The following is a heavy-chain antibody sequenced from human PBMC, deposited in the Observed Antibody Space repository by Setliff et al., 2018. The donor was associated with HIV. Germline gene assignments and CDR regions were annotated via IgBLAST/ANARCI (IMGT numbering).Heavy chain of an antibody. Sequence: PSETLSLTCAVYGGSFSGYYWSWIRQPPGKGLEWIGEINHSGNTYYNPSLKSRVTISVDTSKNQFTQNLNSVTAADTAVYYCATHCTSTSCYSAGLDYWGQGTLVTVSS. CDR2: INHSGNT. D-gene: IGHD2-2*01. CDR3: ATHCTSTSCYSAGLDY. CDR1: GGSFSGYY. V-gene: IGHV4-34*01. J-gene: IGHJ4*02.